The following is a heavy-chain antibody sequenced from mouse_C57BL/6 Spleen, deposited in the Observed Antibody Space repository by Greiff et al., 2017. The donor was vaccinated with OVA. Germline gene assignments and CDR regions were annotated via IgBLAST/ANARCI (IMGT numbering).Heavy chain of an antibody. CDR1: GYTFTSYW. D-gene: IGHD4-1*01. CDR2: IYPSDSET. Sequence: QVQLQQPGAELVRPGSSVKLSCKASGYTFTSYWMDWVKQRPGQGLEWIGNIYPSDSETHYNQKFKDKATLTVDKSSSTAYMQLSSLTSEDSAVYYCARGGTGTFGYFDVWGTGTTVTVSS. CDR3: ARGGTGTFGYFDV. V-gene: IGHV1-61*01. J-gene: IGHJ1*03.